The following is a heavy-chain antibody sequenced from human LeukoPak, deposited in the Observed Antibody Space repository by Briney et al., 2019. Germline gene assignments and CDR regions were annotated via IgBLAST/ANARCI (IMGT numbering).Heavy chain of an antibody. J-gene: IGHJ4*02. CDR2: INTNTGNP. V-gene: IGHV7-4-1*02. D-gene: IGHD1-26*01. CDR3: ARPPLGAPVPFDY. CDR1: GYTFTNYA. Sequence: ASVKVSGKASGYTFTNYAMNWVRQAPGQGLEWMGWINTNTGNPTYAQGFTGRFVFSLDTSVSTAYLQISSLKAEDTAVYYCARPPLGAPVPFDYWGQGTLVTVSS.